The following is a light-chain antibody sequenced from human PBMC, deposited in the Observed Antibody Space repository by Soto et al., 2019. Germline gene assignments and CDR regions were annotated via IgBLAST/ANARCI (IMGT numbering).Light chain of an antibody. J-gene: IGKJ1*01. CDR2: GAS. Sequence: EIVLTQSPGTLSLSPGARATLSCRASQSVSSSHLAWYQQKPGQAPMLLIYGASSRATGIPDRFSGSGSGTDFTLTISRLEPEDFAVYYCQQYCSSPRTFGQGTKVEIK. CDR1: QSVSSSH. V-gene: IGKV3-20*01. CDR3: QQYCSSPRT.